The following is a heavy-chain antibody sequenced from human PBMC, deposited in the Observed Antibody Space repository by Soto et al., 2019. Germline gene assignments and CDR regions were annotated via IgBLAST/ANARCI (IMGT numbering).Heavy chain of an antibody. Sequence: VGSLRLSCAASGFTFSSYSMNWVRQAPGKGLEWVSSISSSSSYIYYADSVKGRFTISRDNAKNSLYLQMNSLRAEDTAVYYCAREHDYGDLYNAFDIWGQGTMVTVSS. V-gene: IGHV3-21*01. CDR2: ISSSSSYI. CDR3: AREHDYGDLYNAFDI. J-gene: IGHJ3*02. D-gene: IGHD4-17*01. CDR1: GFTFSSYS.